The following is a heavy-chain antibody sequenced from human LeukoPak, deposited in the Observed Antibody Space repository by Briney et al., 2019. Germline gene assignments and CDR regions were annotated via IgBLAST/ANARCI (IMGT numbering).Heavy chain of an antibody. V-gene: IGHV4-34*01. Sequence: PSETLSLTCAVYGGSFSGYYWSWIRQPPGKGLEWIGEINHSGSTNYNPSLKSRVTISVDTSKNQFSPKLSSVTAADTAVYYCATYYSSTPPYYFDYWGQGTLVTVSS. J-gene: IGHJ4*02. D-gene: IGHD2-2*01. CDR1: GGSFSGYY. CDR3: ATYYSSTPPYYFDY. CDR2: INHSGST.